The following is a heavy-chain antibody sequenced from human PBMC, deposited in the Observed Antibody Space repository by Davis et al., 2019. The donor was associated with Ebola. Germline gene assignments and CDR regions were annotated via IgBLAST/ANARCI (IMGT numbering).Heavy chain of an antibody. Sequence: AASVKVSCKASGYTFSGYYMHWVRQAPGQGLEWMGWINPNSGGTNYEQKFQGRVTMTRDTSISTAYMELSRLRSDDTAVYYCARDVFGYSSGWYDSWGQGTLVTVSS. D-gene: IGHD6-19*01. CDR3: ARDVFGYSSGWYDS. J-gene: IGHJ5*01. V-gene: IGHV1-2*02. CDR2: INPNSGGT. CDR1: GYTFSGYY.